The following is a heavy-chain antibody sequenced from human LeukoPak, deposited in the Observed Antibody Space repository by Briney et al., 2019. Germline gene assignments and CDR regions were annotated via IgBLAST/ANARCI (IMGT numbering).Heavy chain of an antibody. CDR3: AREVYYYDSSGFYYSGGFGY. CDR1: GFTVSSNY. J-gene: IGHJ4*02. CDR2: ISNDGDT. Sequence: QTGGSLRLSCAASGFTVSSNYMSWVRQGPGKGLECVSVISNDGDTYYADSVKGRFTISRDNSKNTLYLQMNSLRAEDTAVYYCAREVYYYDSSGFYYSGGFGYWGQGTLLTVSS. V-gene: IGHV3-66*01. D-gene: IGHD3-22*01.